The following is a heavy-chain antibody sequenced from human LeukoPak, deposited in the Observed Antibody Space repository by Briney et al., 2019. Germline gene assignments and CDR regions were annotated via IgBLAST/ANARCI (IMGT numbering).Heavy chain of an antibody. V-gene: IGHV1-18*01. CDR1: GYTFTSYG. CDR2: ISAYNGNT. Sequence: ASVKVSCKASGYTFTSYGISWVRQAPGQGLEWMGWISAYNGNTNYARKLQGRVTMTTDTPTSTAYMELRSLRSDDTAVYYCARDALAYCGGDCYSVYWGQGTLVTVSS. J-gene: IGHJ4*02. D-gene: IGHD2-21*02. CDR3: ARDALAYCGGDCYSVY.